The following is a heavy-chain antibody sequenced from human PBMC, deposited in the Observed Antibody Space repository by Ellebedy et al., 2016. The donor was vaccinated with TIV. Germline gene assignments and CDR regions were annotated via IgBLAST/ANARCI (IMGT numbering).Heavy chain of an antibody. CDR2: IDPRDSYT. CDR1: GYRFTNYW. Sequence: PGGSLRLSCKGSGYRFTNYWISWVRQMPGKGLEWMGRIDPRDSYTNYSPSFQGHVTISADKSISTAYLQWSGLKASDTAIYYCATHDGLYGRGWGGNWGQGTTVTVSS. J-gene: IGHJ6*02. V-gene: IGHV5-10-1*01. CDR3: ATHDGLYGRGWGGN. D-gene: IGHD6-19*01.